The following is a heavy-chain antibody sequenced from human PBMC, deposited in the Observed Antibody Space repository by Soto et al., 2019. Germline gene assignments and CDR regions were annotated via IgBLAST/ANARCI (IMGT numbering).Heavy chain of an antibody. CDR2: ISAHNGNT. Sequence: QVNLVQAGAEVKKPWASVKVSCKGSGYTFTSYGITWVRQAPGQGLEWMGWISAHNGNTDYAQKLQVRVTVTRDTSTSTAYMELRSLRSDDTAVYYCARGRYGDYWGQGDLVTVSS. CDR1: GYTFTSYG. J-gene: IGHJ4*02. V-gene: IGHV1-18*01. CDR3: ARGRYGDY. D-gene: IGHD1-1*01.